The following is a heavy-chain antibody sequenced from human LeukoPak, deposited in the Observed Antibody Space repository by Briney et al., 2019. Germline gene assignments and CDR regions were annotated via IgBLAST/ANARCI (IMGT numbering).Heavy chain of an antibody. J-gene: IGHJ4*02. CDR1: GGSISSGGYY. Sequence: PSETLSLTCTVSGGSISSGGYYWSWIRQHPGQGLEWIGYIYYSGSTYYNPSLKSRVTISVDTSKNQFSLKLSSVTAADTAVYYCARGSGYYLIFDYWGQGTLVTVSS. CDR3: ARGSGYYLIFDY. CDR2: IYYSGST. D-gene: IGHD3-3*01. V-gene: IGHV4-31*03.